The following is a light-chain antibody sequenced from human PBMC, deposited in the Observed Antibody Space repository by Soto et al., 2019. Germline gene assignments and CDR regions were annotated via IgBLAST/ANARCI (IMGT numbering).Light chain of an antibody. V-gene: IGLV2-14*03. CDR1: SSDVGGFNS. Sequence: LIQPASVSVSTSESIVSFCTETSSDVGGFNSVSWYQLRPGTAPKLILYVAVERPSGVSYRLSGSKSGNTASLTISGLQAADEADYFCSSYTSTMTNVFGSGTKVTVL. CDR2: VAV. CDR3: SSYTSTMTNV. J-gene: IGLJ1*01.